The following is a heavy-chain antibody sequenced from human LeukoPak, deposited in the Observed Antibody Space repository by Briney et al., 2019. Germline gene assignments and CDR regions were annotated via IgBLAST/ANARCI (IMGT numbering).Heavy chain of an antibody. D-gene: IGHD6-19*01. CDR2: MYNGGST. CDR1: GGSISGSSYY. V-gene: IGHV4-39*01. CDR3: ARHIREYRSGWYGFGY. Sequence: ASETLSLTCTVSGGSISGSSYYWGWIRQPPGKGLEWIGSMYNGGSTYYNPSLKSRVTISVDMSKNQFSLKLSSVTAADTAVYYCARHIREYRSGWYGFGYWGQGTLVTVSS. J-gene: IGHJ4*02.